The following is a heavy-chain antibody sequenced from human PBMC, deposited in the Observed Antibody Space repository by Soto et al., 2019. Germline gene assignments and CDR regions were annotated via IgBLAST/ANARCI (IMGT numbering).Heavy chain of an antibody. CDR1: GYTFTGHH. CDR2: INPNNGDT. V-gene: IGHV1-2*02. CDR3: ARERGGITGMTEH. J-gene: IGHJ1*01. Sequence: GASVKVSFKASGYTFTGHHMHWVRQAPGQGLEWMGWINPNNGDTKYAQKFQGRVTMTRDTSISTGYMELRRLRSDDTAVYFCARERGGITGMTEHWGQGTLVTVSS. D-gene: IGHD1-20*01.